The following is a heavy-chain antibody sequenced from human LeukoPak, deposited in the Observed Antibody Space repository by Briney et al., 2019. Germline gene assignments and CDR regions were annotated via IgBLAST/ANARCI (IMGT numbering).Heavy chain of an antibody. D-gene: IGHD2-15*01. J-gene: IGHJ1*01. Sequence: GRSLRLSCAASGFIFSNYVMGWVRQAPGKGREWVSSISSSGGSTFYAVSVKGRFTISRDNSKNTLFLQMISLSAEDTAVYYCVKDSRSGGSCLLGFFQQWGQGTLVTASA. CDR1: GFIFSNYV. V-gene: IGHV3-23*01. CDR2: ISSSGGST. CDR3: VKDSRSGGSCLLGFFQQ.